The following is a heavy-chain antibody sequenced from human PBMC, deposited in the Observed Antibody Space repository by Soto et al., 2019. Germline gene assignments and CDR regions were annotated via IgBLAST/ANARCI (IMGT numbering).Heavy chain of an antibody. D-gene: IGHD5-18*01. CDR2: IYHSGST. Sequence: PGEGMEWIGDIYHSGSTNYNPSLKSRVTILVDKSNDQFSLKLNSVTAADTAVYYCARGARDTAMPHFDYCGQGTLVTVSS. J-gene: IGHJ4*02. CDR3: ARGARDTAMPHFDY. V-gene: IGHV4-4*02.